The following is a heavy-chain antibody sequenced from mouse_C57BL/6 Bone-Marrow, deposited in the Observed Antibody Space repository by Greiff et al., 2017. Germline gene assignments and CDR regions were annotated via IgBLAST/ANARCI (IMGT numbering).Heavy chain of an antibody. J-gene: IGHJ4*01. CDR3: ARRGGDLLYYAMDY. Sequence: VQLQQSGAELVRPGASVKLSCKASGYTFTDYYINWVKQRPGQGLEWIARIYPGSGNTYYNEKFKGKATLTAEKSSSTAYMQLSSLTSEDSAVYFCARRGGDLLYYAMDYWGQGTSVTVSS. V-gene: IGHV1-76*01. CDR2: IYPGSGNT. CDR1: GYTFTDYY.